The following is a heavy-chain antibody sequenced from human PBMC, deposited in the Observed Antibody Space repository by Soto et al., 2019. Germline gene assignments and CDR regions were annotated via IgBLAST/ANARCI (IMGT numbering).Heavy chain of an antibody. CDR2: ISDYNGNT. V-gene: IGHV1-18*01. CDR3: ARGRRSSPWFDP. J-gene: IGHJ5*02. CDR1: GYTFTTYG. Sequence: QVQLVQSGAEVKKPGASVTVSCKASGYTFTTYGITWVRQAPGQGLEWMGWISDYNGNTNYAQKFQGRVTVTIDTSTATAYMELRSLRSDDTAVYYCARGRRSSPWFDPWGQGTLVTVSS.